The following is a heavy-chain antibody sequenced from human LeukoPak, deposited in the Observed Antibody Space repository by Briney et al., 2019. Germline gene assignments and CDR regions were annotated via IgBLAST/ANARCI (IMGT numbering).Heavy chain of an antibody. CDR3: ARVGARAGYYYMDV. D-gene: IGHD3-10*01. Sequence: GASVKVSCKASGGTFSSYAISWVRRAPGQGLEWMGGIIPIFGTANYAQKFQGRVTITTDESTSTAYMELSSLRSEDTAVYYCARVGARAGYYYMDVWGKGTTVTVSS. CDR1: GGTFSSYA. V-gene: IGHV1-69*05. J-gene: IGHJ6*03. CDR2: IIPIFGTA.